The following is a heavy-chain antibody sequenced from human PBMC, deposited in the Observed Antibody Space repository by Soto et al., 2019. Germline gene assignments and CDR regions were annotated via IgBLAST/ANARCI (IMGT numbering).Heavy chain of an antibody. CDR1: GGTFSSYA. Sequence: QLQLVQSGAEVKKPGSSVKVSCKASGGTFSSYAISWVRQAPGQGLEWMGGIIPIFGTANYAQKFQGRVTITADESTSTAYMELSSLGSEDTAVYYCARVVYCSGGSCWRAFDIWGQGTMVTVSS. CDR3: ARVVYCSGGSCWRAFDI. J-gene: IGHJ3*02. CDR2: IIPIFGTA. V-gene: IGHV1-69*01. D-gene: IGHD2-15*01.